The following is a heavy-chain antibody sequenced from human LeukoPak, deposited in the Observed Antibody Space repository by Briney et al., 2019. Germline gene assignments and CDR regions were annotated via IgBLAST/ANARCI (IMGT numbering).Heavy chain of an antibody. CDR1: GGSFSGYY. D-gene: IGHD3-22*01. CDR3: ARGTLERYYDSSGSPRWYYFDY. J-gene: IGHJ4*02. Sequence: SESLSLACAVYGGSFSGYYWSWIRQPPGKGLKWIGEIIHIGTTNYNPSLKSRVTISVDTSKNQFSLKLSSVTAADTAVYYCARGTLERYYDSSGSPRWYYFDYWGQGTLVTVSS. CDR2: IIHIGTT. V-gene: IGHV4-34*01.